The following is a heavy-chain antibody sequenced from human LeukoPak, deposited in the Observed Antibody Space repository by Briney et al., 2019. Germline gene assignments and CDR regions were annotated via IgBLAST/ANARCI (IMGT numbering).Heavy chain of an antibody. CDR3: ARYWSGYYYSDY. Sequence: GASVKVSCKASGYTFTSYDINWVRQATGQGLEWMGWLNPNSGNTGYAQKFQGRVTMTTDTSTSTAYMELRSLRSDDTAVYYCARYWSGYYYSDYWGLGTLVTVSS. CDR1: GYTFTSYD. J-gene: IGHJ4*02. D-gene: IGHD3-3*01. V-gene: IGHV1-8*02. CDR2: LNPNSGNT.